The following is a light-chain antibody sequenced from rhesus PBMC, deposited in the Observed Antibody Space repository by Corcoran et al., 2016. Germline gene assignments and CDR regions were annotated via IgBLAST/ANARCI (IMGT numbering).Light chain of an antibody. Sequence: EIVMTQSPATLSLSPGERATLSCRASQSVSSRLAWYQQKPGQAPRLLINDASRRASGLPDRFSGSGSGTEFTLTISGLEPEDFSVYYCQQYSNSWTFGQGTKVEIK. CDR2: DAS. CDR3: QQYSNSWT. J-gene: IGKJ1*01. V-gene: IGKV3-42*03. CDR1: QSVSSR.